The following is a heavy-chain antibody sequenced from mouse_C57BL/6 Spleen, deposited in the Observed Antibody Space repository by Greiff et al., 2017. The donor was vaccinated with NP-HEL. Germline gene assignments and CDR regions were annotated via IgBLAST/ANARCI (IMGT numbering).Heavy chain of an antibody. CDR2: IHPNSGST. Sequence: QVQLQQPGAELVKPGASVKLSCKASGYTFTGYWMHWVKQRPGQGLEWIGMIHPNSGSTNYNEKFKSKATLTVDKSSSTAYMQLSSLTSEDSAVYYCARGSAVVATDYWGQGTSVTVSS. D-gene: IGHD1-1*01. J-gene: IGHJ4*01. CDR1: GYTFTGYW. V-gene: IGHV1-64*01. CDR3: ARGSAVVATDY.